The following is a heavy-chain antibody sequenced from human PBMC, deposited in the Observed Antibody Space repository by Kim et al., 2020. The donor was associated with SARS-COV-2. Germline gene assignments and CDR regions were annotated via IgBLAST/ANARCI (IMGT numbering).Heavy chain of an antibody. CDR1: GGSISSGGYY. V-gene: IGHV4-31*03. Sequence: SETLSLTCTVSGGSISSGGYYWSWIRQHPGKGLEWIGYIYYSGSTYYNPSLKSRVTISVDTSKNQFSLKLSSVTAADTAVYYCARAAYYDFWSGYKGRFDPWGQGTLVTVSS. J-gene: IGHJ5*02. CDR2: IYYSGST. CDR3: ARAAYYDFWSGYKGRFDP. D-gene: IGHD3-3*01.